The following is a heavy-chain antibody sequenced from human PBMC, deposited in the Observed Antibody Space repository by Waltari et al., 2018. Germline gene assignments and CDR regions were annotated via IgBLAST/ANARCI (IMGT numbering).Heavy chain of an antibody. Sequence: EVQLLESGGGLVQPGGSLRLSCVASGLTFSNYVMNWVRQAPGKGLEWVSAISAGGDVTYYADSVKGRFTISTDNSKNTLYLQMNSLRAEDTAVYYCSKGPYCSGGNCYQPYFDYWGQGTLVTVSS. J-gene: IGHJ4*02. V-gene: IGHV3-23*01. CDR1: GLTFSNYV. CDR2: ISAGGDVT. D-gene: IGHD2-15*01. CDR3: SKGPYCSGGNCYQPYFDY.